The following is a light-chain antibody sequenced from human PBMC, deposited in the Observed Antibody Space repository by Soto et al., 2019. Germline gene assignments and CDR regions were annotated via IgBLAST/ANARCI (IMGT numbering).Light chain of an antibody. Sequence: QSVLTQPPSASGSPGQSLTISCKGSNRDVGAYKYVSWYQQRPGTAPKMIIFEVDKRPSGVPNRFSGSRSGDKASLTVSGLQTEDKGLYYCAAHAGGNTWLFGGGTKLTVL. CDR1: NRDVGAYKY. CDR2: EVD. CDR3: AAHAGGNTWL. V-gene: IGLV2-8*01. J-gene: IGLJ3*02.